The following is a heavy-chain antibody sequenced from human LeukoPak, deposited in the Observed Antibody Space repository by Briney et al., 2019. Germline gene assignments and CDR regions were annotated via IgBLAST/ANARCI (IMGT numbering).Heavy chain of an antibody. CDR1: GDSISNFY. V-gene: IGHV4-59*01. Sequence: PSETLSLTCTVSGDSISNFYWSWIRQPPGKGLEGIGYIYYTGSTNYYPSLKSRVTISMEPSKKQFSLKLSSVTAADTAVYYCARDYPLDYWGQGTLVTVSS. CDR2: IYYTGST. J-gene: IGHJ4*02. CDR3: ARDYPLDY.